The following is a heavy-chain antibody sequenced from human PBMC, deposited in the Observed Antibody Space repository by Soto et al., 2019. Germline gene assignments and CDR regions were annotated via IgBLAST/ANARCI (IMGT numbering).Heavy chain of an antibody. D-gene: IGHD1-26*01. CDR1: GASISSSYW. Sequence: SETLSLTCAVSGASISSSYWWSWVRQPPEKGLDWIGEIFHSGSTNYNPSLKSRVTISVDKSKNQFSLKLNSVTAADTAVYYCSWFSGTYYYYGMDFWGQGTTVTVSS. J-gene: IGHJ6*02. CDR2: IFHSGST. V-gene: IGHV4-4*02. CDR3: SWFSGTYYYYGMDF.